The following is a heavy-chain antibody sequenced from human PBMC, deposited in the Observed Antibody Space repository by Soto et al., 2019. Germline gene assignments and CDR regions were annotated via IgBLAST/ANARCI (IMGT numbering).Heavy chain of an antibody. CDR2: IIPIYGTA. J-gene: IGHJ6*02. Sequence: SVKVSCKASGGTFSSFTISWVRQAPGQGLEWMGGIIPIYGTANYAQKFRDRVTITADASTRTAYMELSSLRSEDTAVYYCAKDRRADWESYYYYAMDVWGQGTTVTVSS. D-gene: IGHD1-26*01. CDR1: GGTFSSFT. CDR3: AKDRRADWESYYYYAMDV. V-gene: IGHV1-69*13.